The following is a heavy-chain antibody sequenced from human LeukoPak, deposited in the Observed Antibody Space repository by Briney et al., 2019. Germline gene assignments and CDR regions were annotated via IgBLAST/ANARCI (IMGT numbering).Heavy chain of an antibody. CDR1: GYTFTSYA. J-gene: IGHJ4*02. V-gene: IGHV1-18*01. Sequence: GASVKVSCKASGYTFTSYAISWVRQAPGQGLEWMGGISAYNGYIIYAQTLQGRVTMTTDTSTSTAYMELRSLRSDDTAVYYCARERGMVREVPSRPDYWGQGTLVTVSS. CDR2: ISAYNGYI. D-gene: IGHD3-10*01. CDR3: ARERGMVREVPSRPDY.